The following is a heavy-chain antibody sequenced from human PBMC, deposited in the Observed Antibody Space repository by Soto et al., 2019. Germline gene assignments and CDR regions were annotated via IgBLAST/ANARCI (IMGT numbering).Heavy chain of an antibody. CDR3: AHHPYYGLGSYSFDY. J-gene: IGHJ4*02. Sequence: QITLKESGPTLVRLTQTLTLTCTFSGFSLTTSGVGVGWIRQPPGKALEWLAVIYWDDDKRYSSSLKSRLTIATDLSTXQVVLTMTNMDPVDTATYYCAHHPYYGLGSYSFDYWGQGTLVTVSS. CDR2: IYWDDDK. V-gene: IGHV2-5*02. D-gene: IGHD3-10*01. CDR1: GFSLTTSGVG.